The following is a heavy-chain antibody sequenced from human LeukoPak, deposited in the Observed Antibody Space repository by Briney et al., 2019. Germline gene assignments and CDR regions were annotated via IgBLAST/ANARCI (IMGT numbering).Heavy chain of an antibody. J-gene: IGHJ4*02. V-gene: IGHV1-2*02. Sequence: GASVKVSCKASGYTFTGYYMHWVRQAPGQGLEWMGGINPNSGGTNYAQKFQGRVTMTRDTSNSTAYMELNRLRSDDTAVYYCARYYCGGGSCHYFDYWGQGTLVTVSS. CDR1: GYTFTGYY. CDR3: ARYYCGGGSCHYFDY. D-gene: IGHD2-15*01. CDR2: INPNSGGT.